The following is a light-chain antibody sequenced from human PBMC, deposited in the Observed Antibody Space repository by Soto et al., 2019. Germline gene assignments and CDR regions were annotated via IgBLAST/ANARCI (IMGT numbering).Light chain of an antibody. Sequence: QSALTQPPSVSGSPGQSVTISCTGTSSDVGSYNRVSWYQQPPGTAPKLMIYEVSNRPSGVPDRFFGSKSGNTASLTISGLQAEDGGDYYCSSFTSSNTGVFGGGTKLTVL. J-gene: IGLJ3*02. CDR1: SSDVGSYNR. V-gene: IGLV2-18*02. CDR2: EVS. CDR3: SSFTSSNTGV.